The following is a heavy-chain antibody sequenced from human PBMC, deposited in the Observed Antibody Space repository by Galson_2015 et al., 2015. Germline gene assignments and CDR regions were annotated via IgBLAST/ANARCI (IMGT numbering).Heavy chain of an antibody. CDR2: IYYSGST. V-gene: IGHV4-39*01. Sequence: RQPPGKGLEWIRSIYYSGSTYYNPSLKSRVTISVDTSKNQFSLNLSSVTAADTALYYCARHQGDGYNYWPYYYGMDFWGQGTTVTVSS. D-gene: IGHD5-24*01. CDR3: ARHQGDGYNYWPYYYGMDF. J-gene: IGHJ6*02.